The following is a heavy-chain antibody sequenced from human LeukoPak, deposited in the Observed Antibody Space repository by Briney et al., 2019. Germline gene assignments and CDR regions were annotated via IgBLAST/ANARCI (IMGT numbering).Heavy chain of an antibody. J-gene: IGHJ3*02. CDR2: ISAYNGNT. CDR3: ARFTSIAARPDLFAFDI. CDR1: GYTFTSYG. Sequence: ASVRVSCKASGYTFTSYGISWVRQAPGQGLEWMGWISAYNGNTNYAQKLQGRVTITTDKSTSTAYMELRSLRSDDTAVYYCARFTSIAARPDLFAFDIWGQGTMVTVSS. D-gene: IGHD6-6*01. V-gene: IGHV1-18*01.